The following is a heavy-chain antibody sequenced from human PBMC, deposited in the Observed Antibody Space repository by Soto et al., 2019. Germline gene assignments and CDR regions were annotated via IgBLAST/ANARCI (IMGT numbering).Heavy chain of an antibody. CDR3: ARVAAVAGDYYYGMDV. CDR2: IIPIFGTA. D-gene: IGHD6-19*01. CDR1: GGTFSSYA. Sequence: SVKVSCKASGGTFSSYAISWVRQAPGQGLEWMGGIIPIFGTANYAQRFQGRVTITADESTSTAYMELSSLRSEDTAVYYCARVAAVAGDYYYGMDVWGQGTTVTVSS. V-gene: IGHV1-69*13. J-gene: IGHJ6*02.